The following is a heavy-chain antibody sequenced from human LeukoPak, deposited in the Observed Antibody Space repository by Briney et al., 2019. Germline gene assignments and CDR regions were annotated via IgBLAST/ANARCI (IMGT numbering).Heavy chain of an antibody. CDR3: ARCSGATGTTGEIDY. CDR1: GGSISSYY. J-gene: IGHJ4*02. CDR2: IYYSGST. Sequence: PSETLSLTCTVSGGSISSYYWSWIRQPPGKGLEWIGYIYYSGSTNYNPSLKSRVTISVDTSKNQFSLKLSSVTAADTAVYYCARCSGATGTTGEIDYWGQGTLVTVSS. V-gene: IGHV4-59*08. D-gene: IGHD1-7*01.